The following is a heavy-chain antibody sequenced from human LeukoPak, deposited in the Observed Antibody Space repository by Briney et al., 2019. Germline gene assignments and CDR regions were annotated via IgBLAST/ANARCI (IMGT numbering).Heavy chain of an antibody. J-gene: IGHJ4*02. CDR1: GASIRSYY. CDR2: VFRSGST. Sequence: PSETLSLTCTVSGASIRSYYWSWIRQFPGEGLEWIGCVFRSGSTNYNPSLKSRLTISADTSKNQFSLKLSSVTAADTAVYYCAREGRLVRAFDYWGQGTLVTVSS. V-gene: IGHV4-4*08. D-gene: IGHD6-19*01. CDR3: AREGRLVRAFDY.